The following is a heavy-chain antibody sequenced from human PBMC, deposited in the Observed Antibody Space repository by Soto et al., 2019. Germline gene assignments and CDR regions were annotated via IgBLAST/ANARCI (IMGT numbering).Heavy chain of an antibody. CDR1: GFTFSGSA. V-gene: IGHV3-73*01. J-gene: IGHJ6*02. CDR2: IRTKAYSYAT. CDR3: TRLLLAEDYYYYDKDD. Sequence: PGESLKISCAASGFTFSGSAMHWVRQASGKGLEWVGRIRTKAYSYATAYAASVKGRFTISRDDSKNTAYLQMNSLKTEDTAVYYCTRLLLAEDYYYYDKDDWGQGTTVTVSS. D-gene: IGHD1-26*01.